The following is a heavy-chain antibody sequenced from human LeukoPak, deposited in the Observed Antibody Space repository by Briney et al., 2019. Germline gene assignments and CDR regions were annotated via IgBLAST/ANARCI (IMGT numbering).Heavy chain of an antibody. CDR2: ISAYNGNT. CDR1: GYTFTTYG. Sequence: ASVKVSCKASGYTFTTYGFSWVRQAPGQGLEWMGWISAYNGNTNYAQRLQGRVTMTTDTSTSTVDMELRSLRSDDTAVYYCARDKNWKPDYWGQGTLVTVSS. J-gene: IGHJ4*02. V-gene: IGHV1-18*01. CDR3: ARDKNWKPDY. D-gene: IGHD1-1*01.